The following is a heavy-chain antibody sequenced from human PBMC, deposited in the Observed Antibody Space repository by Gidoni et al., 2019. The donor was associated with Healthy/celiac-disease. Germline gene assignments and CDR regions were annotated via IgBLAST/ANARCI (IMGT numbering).Heavy chain of an antibody. Sequence: QVQLVQSGAEVKKPGSSVKVSCKASGGTFSSYPISWVRQAPGQGLEWMGRIIPFLGMANYAQNFQGRVTITADKSTSTAYMELSSLRSEDTAVYYCARWATGDFDYWGQGTLVTVSS. CDR3: ARWATGDFDY. J-gene: IGHJ4*02. V-gene: IGHV1-69*02. CDR1: GGTFSSYP. D-gene: IGHD5-12*01. CDR2: IIPFLGMA.